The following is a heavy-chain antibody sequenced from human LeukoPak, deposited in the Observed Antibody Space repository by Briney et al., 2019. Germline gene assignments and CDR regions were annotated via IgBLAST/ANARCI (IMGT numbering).Heavy chain of an antibody. J-gene: IGHJ4*02. D-gene: IGHD2-15*01. CDR3: ARVSLGYCSGGTCYFQDH. V-gene: IGHV1-8*01. Sequence: ASVKVSCKASGYTFTNYDINWVRRATGQGLEWMGWMNPNSGNTGYAQKFQGRVTMTRSTSISTAYMELSSLASEDTAVYYCARVSLGYCSGGTCYFQDHWGQGTLVTVSS. CDR1: GYTFTNYD. CDR2: MNPNSGNT.